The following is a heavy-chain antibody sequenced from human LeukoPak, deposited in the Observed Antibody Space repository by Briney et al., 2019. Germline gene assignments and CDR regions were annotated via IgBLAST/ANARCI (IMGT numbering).Heavy chain of an antibody. V-gene: IGHV4-30-2*01. CDR2: IYHSGST. J-gene: IGHJ3*02. CDR3: ARGQFTYYYDTSGYLDAFDI. D-gene: IGHD3-22*01. Sequence: SETLSLTCAVSGGSISSGGYSWSWIRQPPGKGLEWIGYIYHSGSTFYNPSLKSRVTLSIDTSKNQFSLKLSSVTAADTAVYYCARGQFTYYYDTSGYLDAFDIWGQGTMVTVSS. CDR1: GGSISSGGYS.